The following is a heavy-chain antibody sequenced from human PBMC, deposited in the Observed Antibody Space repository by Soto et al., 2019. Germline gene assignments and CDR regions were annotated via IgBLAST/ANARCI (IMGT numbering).Heavy chain of an antibody. D-gene: IGHD6-19*01. Sequence: QVHLVESGGGVVQPGGSLRLSCAASGFTFSVFGMHWVRQAPGKGPERVAVISHDGNSKHYADSVKGRFSISRDNARNTVSLLMDSLRPEATGLYYCANTITVPPSDDSRGRGALIDHWGQGTLVTVSS. V-gene: IGHV3-30*18. J-gene: IGHJ4*02. CDR1: GFTFSVFG. CDR2: ISHDGNSK. CDR3: ANTITVPPSDDSRGRGALIDH.